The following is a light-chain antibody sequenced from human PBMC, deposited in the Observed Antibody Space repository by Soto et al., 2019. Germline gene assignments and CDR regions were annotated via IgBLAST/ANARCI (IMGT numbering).Light chain of an antibody. J-gene: IGLJ3*02. CDR2: GDS. CDR3: QSYDSSLSGWL. CDR1: SSNIGAGYN. Sequence: QSVLTQPPSVSGAPGQRGNISCTGSSSNIGAGYNVHWYQQVPGTAPKLLIYGDSNRPSGVPDRFSGSKSGTSASLAITGLQAEDEADYYCQSYDSSLSGWLFGGGTKVTVL. V-gene: IGLV1-40*01.